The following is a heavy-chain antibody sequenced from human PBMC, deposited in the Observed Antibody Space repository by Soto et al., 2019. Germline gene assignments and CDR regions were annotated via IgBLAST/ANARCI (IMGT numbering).Heavy chain of an antibody. Sequence: PSETLSLTCTVSGGSMSSGDYYWSWIRQPPGKGLEWIAFISYSGSTYYNPSLQSRVAMSVDTSRNQFSLRLSSVTAADTAVYYCATMGTTTGSYYFDYWGQGTLVTVSS. CDR2: ISYSGST. CDR3: ATMGTTTGSYYFDY. J-gene: IGHJ4*02. D-gene: IGHD1-26*01. CDR1: GGSMSSGDYY. V-gene: IGHV4-30-4*01.